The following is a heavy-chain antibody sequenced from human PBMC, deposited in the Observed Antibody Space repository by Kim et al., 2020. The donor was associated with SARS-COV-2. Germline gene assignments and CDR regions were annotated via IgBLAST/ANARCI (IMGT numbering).Heavy chain of an antibody. Sequence: TNYTPALKSRVTMSLDTSRNQFSLRVSSVTAADTAVYYCGLGSSGYLMDVWGQGTTVIVS. V-gene: IGHV4-34*01. CDR2: T. CDR3: GLGSSGYLMDV. D-gene: IGHD3-22*01. J-gene: IGHJ6*02.